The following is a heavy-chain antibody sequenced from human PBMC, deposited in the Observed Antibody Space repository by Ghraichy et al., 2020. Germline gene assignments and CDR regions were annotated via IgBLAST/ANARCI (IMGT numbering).Heavy chain of an antibody. D-gene: IGHD2-2*01. CDR3: ARGVGNAYCSSTSCYLVPVYGMDV. Sequence: SETLSLTCAISGDSVSSNSAAWNWIRQSPSRGLEWLGRTYYRSKWYNDYAVSVKSRITINPDTSKNQFSLQLNSVTPEDTAVYYCARGVGNAYCSSTSCYLVPVYGMDVWGQGTTVTVSS. V-gene: IGHV6-1*01. CDR1: GDSVSSNSAA. J-gene: IGHJ6*02. CDR2: TYYRSKWYN.